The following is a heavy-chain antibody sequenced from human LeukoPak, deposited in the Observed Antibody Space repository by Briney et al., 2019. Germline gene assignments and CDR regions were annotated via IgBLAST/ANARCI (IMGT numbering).Heavy chain of an antibody. CDR1: GFYFSIDG. V-gene: IGHV3-30*18. CDR2: ISYDGSNK. D-gene: IGHD3-10*01. CDR3: AKDTWFGESSAMHV. Sequence: QPGRSLRLSCAASGFYFSIDGLRRVRQAPGKGLEWGAVISYDGSNKYYADSVQGRFTISRDNSKTTLYLPMNSLKAEDTALYYCAKDTWFGESSAMHVWGQGTTVTVSS. J-gene: IGHJ6*02.